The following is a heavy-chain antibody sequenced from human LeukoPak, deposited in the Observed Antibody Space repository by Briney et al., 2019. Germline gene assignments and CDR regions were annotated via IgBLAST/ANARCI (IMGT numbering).Heavy chain of an antibody. CDR1: GYRFSTYW. Sequence: GESLKISCKGSGYRFSTYWIGWVRQMPGKGLEWMGIIYPSDSDTRYSPSFQGQVTISADKSISTAYLQWSSLKASDTAMYYCARRGDSSFEYWGQGILVTVSS. CDR2: IYPSDSDT. CDR3: ARRGDSSFEY. V-gene: IGHV5-51*01. D-gene: IGHD4-17*01. J-gene: IGHJ4*02.